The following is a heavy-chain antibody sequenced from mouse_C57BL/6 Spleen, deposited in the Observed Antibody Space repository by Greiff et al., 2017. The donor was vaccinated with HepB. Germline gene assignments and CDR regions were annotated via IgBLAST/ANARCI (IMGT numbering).Heavy chain of an antibody. V-gene: IGHV1-69*01. CDR2: IDPSDSYT. D-gene: IGHD2-3*01. CDR3: ARSDGYYPAWFAY. J-gene: IGHJ3*01. Sequence: VQLQQSGAELVMPGASVKLSCKASGYTFTSYWMHWVKQRPGQGLEWIGEIDPSDSYTNYNQKFKGKSTLTVDKSSSTAYMQLSSLTSEDSAVYYCARSDGYYPAWFAYWGQGTLVTVSA. CDR1: GYTFTSYW.